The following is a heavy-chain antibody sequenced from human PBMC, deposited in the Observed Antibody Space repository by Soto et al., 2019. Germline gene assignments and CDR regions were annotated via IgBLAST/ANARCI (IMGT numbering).Heavy chain of an antibody. CDR1: GFTFSSYG. CDR3: AKATITRYYYDSSGHPLGY. J-gene: IGHJ4*02. D-gene: IGHD3-22*01. V-gene: IGHV3-30*18. CDR2: ISYDGSNK. Sequence: GGSLRLSCAASGFTFSSYGMHWVRQAPGKGLEWVAVISYDGSNKYYADSVKGRFTISRDNSKNTLYLQMNSLRAEDTAVYYCAKATITRYYYDSSGHPLGYWGQGTLVTVSS.